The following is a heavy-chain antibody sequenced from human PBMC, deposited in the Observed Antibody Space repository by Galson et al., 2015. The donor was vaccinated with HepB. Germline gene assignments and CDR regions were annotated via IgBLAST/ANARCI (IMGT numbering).Heavy chain of an antibody. CDR2: ISYDGSNK. CDR3: AREISYSGVDGAFDI. J-gene: IGHJ3*02. Sequence: SLRLSCAASGFTFSSYAMHWVRQAPGKGLEWVAVISYDGSNKYYADSVKGRFTISRDNSKNTLYLQMNSLRAEDTAVYYCAREISYSGVDGAFDIWGQGTMVTVSS. D-gene: IGHD1-26*01. CDR1: GFTFSSYA. V-gene: IGHV3-30-3*01.